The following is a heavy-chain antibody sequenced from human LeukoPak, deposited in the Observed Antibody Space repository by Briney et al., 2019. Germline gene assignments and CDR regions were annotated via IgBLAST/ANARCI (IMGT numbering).Heavy chain of an antibody. CDR1: GFTFSSYA. D-gene: IGHD2-2*01. V-gene: IGHV3-23*01. CDR3: AKGGGPYHLPTDY. Sequence: GGSLRLSCAASGFTFSSYAMNWVRQAPGKGLEWVSAITSAGNTYYADSVKGRFTISRDSSKSTLYLQMNSLRSEDTAVYYCAKGGGPYHLPTDYWGQGTLVTVSS. CDR2: ITSAGNT. J-gene: IGHJ4*02.